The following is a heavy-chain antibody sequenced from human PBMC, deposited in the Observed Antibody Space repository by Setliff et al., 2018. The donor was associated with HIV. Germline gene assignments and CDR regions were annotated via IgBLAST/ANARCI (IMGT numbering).Heavy chain of an antibody. D-gene: IGHD5-18*01. CDR3: ARGGYSYGLY. J-gene: IGHJ4*02. V-gene: IGHV4-38-2*01. Sequence: SETMSLTCAVSGYSISSGYYWGWIRQPPGKGLEWIGSIYHSGSTYYNPSLKSRVTISIDTSKNQFSLKFSSVTAADTAVYYCARGGYSYGLYWGQGTLVTVSS. CDR1: GYSISSGYY. CDR2: IYHSGST.